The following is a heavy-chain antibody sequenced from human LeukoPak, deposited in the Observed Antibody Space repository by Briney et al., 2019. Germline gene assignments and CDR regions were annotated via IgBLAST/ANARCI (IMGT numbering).Heavy chain of an antibody. V-gene: IGHV3-30*14. J-gene: IGHJ4*02. CDR3: ASQTTVKYYFDY. D-gene: IGHD4-17*01. Sequence: PGGSLRLSCAASGFTFSSYAMHWVRQAPGKGLEWVAVISYDGSNKYYADSVKGRFTISRDNSKNTLYLQLNSLRGEDTAVYYCASQTTVKYYFDYWGQGTLVTVSS. CDR2: ISYDGSNK. CDR1: GFTFSSYA.